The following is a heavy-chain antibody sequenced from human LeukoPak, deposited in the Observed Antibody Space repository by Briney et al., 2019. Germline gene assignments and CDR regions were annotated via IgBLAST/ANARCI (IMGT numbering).Heavy chain of an antibody. D-gene: IGHD6-13*01. J-gene: IGHJ4*02. CDR2: IYSGGFT. V-gene: IGHV3-66*01. CDR1: GFTVSSNY. CDR3: ARGTGLWYGDY. Sequence: PGGSPRLSCAASGFTVSSNYMSWVRQAPGKGLEWVSVIYSGGFTYYVDSVKGRFTISRDNSKNTLYLQMNSLRAEDTAVYFCARGTGLWYGDYWGQGTLVTVSS.